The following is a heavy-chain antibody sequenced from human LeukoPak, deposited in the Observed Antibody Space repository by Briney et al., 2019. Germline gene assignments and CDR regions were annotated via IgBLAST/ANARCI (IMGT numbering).Heavy chain of an antibody. CDR1: GYTFTSYG. J-gene: IGHJ4*02. V-gene: IGHV1-18*01. Sequence: ASVKVSCKASGYTFTSYGINWVRQAPGQGLEWMGWISAYNGITNYAQKFQGRVTITTDESTSTAYMELSSLRSEDTAVYYCARDPGCSSTSCYGGAYFDYWGQGTLVTVSS. CDR3: ARDPGCSSTSCYGGAYFDY. D-gene: IGHD2-2*01. CDR2: ISAYNGIT.